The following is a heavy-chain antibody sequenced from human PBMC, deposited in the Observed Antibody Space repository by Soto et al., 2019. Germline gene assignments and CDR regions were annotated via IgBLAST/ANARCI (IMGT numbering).Heavy chain of an antibody. V-gene: IGHV4-39*01. CDR1: GGSISSSSYY. Sequence: SETLSLTCTVSGGSISSSSYYWGWIRQPPGKGLEWIGSIYYSGSTYYNPSLKSRVTISVDTSKNQFSLKLSSVTAADTAVYYCASVTRYSGSYYLKYSFDYWGQGTLVTVSS. J-gene: IGHJ4*02. D-gene: IGHD1-26*01. CDR2: IYYSGST. CDR3: ASVTRYSGSYYLKYSFDY.